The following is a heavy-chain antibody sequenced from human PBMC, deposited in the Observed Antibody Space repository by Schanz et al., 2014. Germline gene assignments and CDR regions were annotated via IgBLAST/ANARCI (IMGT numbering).Heavy chain of an antibody. CDR3: ARLPNLRWGWFDP. J-gene: IGHJ5*02. CDR1: GGSISSGGSS. Sequence: QLQLQESGSGLVKPSQTLSLTCGVSGGSISSGGSSWNWIRLPPGKALEWIGYIYHSGSTDYNPSRKSRVTISVDRSKNQFSLSLNSVTAADTAVYYCARLPNLRWGWFDPWGPGTLVTVSS. V-gene: IGHV4-30-2*01. CDR2: IYHSGST. D-gene: IGHD3-16*01.